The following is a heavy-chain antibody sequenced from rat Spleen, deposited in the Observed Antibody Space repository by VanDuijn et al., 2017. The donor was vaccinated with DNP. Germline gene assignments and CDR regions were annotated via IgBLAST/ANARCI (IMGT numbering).Heavy chain of an antibody. CDR1: EFTFNNYW. J-gene: IGHJ2*01. CDR2: ISHDGSST. Sequence: EVQLVESGGDLVQPGRSLKLSCAASEFTFNNYWMNWIRQVPGKGREWVATISHDGSSTNYRDSVKGRFTCSRDNAKSTLYLQIDSRRSEDTATYYCARPDYWGQGVMVTVSS. CDR3: ARPDY. V-gene: IGHV5-31*01.